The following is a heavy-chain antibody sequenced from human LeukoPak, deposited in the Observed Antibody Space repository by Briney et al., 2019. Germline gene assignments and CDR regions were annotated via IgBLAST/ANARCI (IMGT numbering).Heavy chain of an antibody. D-gene: IGHD6-13*01. V-gene: IGHV3-13*05. CDR1: GFTFDDYG. CDR3: ARARGDSSSWFFDY. Sequence: RPGGSLRLSCAASGFTFDDYGMTWVRQAPGKGLEWVSAIGTAGDPYYPGSVKGRFTISRENAKNSLYLQMNSLRAGDTAVYYCARARGDSSSWFFDYWGQGTLVTVSS. J-gene: IGHJ4*02. CDR2: IGTAGDP.